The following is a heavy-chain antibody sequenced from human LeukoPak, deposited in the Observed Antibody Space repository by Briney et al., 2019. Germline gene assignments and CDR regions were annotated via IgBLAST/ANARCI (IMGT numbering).Heavy chain of an antibody. D-gene: IGHD2-2*01. J-gene: IGHJ3*02. CDR1: GFTFSSYA. V-gene: IGHV3-7*01. CDR3: ARDSPAATYAFDI. CDR2: MKQDGSEI. Sequence: GGSLRLSCAASGFTFSSYAMSWVRQAPGKGLEWVANMKQDGSEIDYVDSLKGRFTISRDNAKNSLYLQKNSLRAEDTAVYYCARDSPAATYAFDIWGQGTMVTVSS.